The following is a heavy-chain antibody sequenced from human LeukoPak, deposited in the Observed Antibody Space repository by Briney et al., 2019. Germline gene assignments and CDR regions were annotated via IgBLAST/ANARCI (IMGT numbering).Heavy chain of an antibody. V-gene: IGHV4-59*08. D-gene: IGHD3-10*01. Sequence: SETLSLTCTVSSGSISSYYWSWIRQPPGKGLEWIGSIYYSGSTYYNPSLKSRVTISVDTSKNQFSLKLNSVTATDTAVYYCARHYGPWGQGALVIVSS. CDR1: SGSISSYY. J-gene: IGHJ4*02. CDR3: ARHYGP. CDR2: IYYSGST.